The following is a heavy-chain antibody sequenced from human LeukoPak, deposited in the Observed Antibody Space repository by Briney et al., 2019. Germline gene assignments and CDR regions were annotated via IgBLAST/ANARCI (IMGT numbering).Heavy chain of an antibody. CDR1: GFTFSSYE. CDR3: ARVEEATTFNP. V-gene: IGHV3-48*03. CDR2: ISSSGSTI. Sequence: GGSLRLSCAASGFTFSSYEMNWVRQAPGKGLEWVSYISSSGSTIYYADSVKGRFTIPRDNAKNSLYLQMNSLRAEDTAVYYCARVEEATTFNPWGQGTLVTVSS. D-gene: IGHD1-1*01. J-gene: IGHJ5*02.